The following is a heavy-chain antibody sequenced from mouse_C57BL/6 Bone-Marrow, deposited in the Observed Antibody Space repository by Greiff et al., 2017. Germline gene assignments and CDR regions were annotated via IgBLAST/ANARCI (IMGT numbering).Heavy chain of an antibody. V-gene: IGHV2-5*01. Sequence: QVQLKESGPGLVQPSQSLSITCTVSGFSLTSYGVHWVRQSPGKGLEWLGVICSGGSTAYYAALMSRLSITKDNSESQVFFKMNSLQADDTAIYYCAKRNWDDWDFDVWGTGTSVTVSS. J-gene: IGHJ1*03. CDR3: AKRNWDDWDFDV. CDR2: ICSGGST. CDR1: GFSLTSYG. D-gene: IGHD4-1*01.